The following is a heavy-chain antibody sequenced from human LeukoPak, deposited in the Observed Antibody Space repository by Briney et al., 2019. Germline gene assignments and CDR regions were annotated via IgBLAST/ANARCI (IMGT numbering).Heavy chain of an antibody. CDR3: AKDPGSRGGSWSSFPDY. CDR2: ISYDGSNK. V-gene: IGHV3-30*18. J-gene: IGHJ4*02. Sequence: GGSLRLSCAGSGFSISSYGMHWVRQAPGKGLEWVAVISYDGSNKYYADSVKGRFTISRDNSKNTLYLQMSSLRAEDTAVYYCAKDPGSRGGSWSSFPDYWGQGTLVTVSS. D-gene: IGHD6-13*01. CDR1: GFSISSYG.